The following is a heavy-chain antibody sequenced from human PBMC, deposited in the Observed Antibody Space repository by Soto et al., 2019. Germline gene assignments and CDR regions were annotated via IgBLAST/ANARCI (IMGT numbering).Heavy chain of an antibody. V-gene: IGHV3-23*01. CDR1: GFTFSSYA. CDR3: AKDWDYYGSGSYFHY. CDR2: ISGSDSST. Sequence: PGGSLRLSCAASGFTFSSYAMNWVSQAPGKGLEWVSVISGSDSSTYYADSVKGRFTISRDNSKNTLYVQMNSLRAEDTAVYYCAKDWDYYGSGSYFHYWGQGTLVTVSS. D-gene: IGHD3-10*01. J-gene: IGHJ4*02.